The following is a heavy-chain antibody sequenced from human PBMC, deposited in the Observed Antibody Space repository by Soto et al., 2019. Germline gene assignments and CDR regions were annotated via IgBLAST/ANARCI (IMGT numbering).Heavy chain of an antibody. D-gene: IGHD3-3*01. CDR3: GRVMTIFEVVSKAPDH. V-gene: IGHV1-18*04. CDR1: GYPFTTYG. CDR2: ISTYNGNT. Sequence: GASVKVSCKASGYPFTTYGITWVRQAPGQGLEWMGWISTYNGNTNYAQSLQGRVTMTRETSSTTANMELRSLRSDDTAFFYCGRVMTIFEVVSKAPDHGGQEPLVTVSS. J-gene: IGHJ4*02.